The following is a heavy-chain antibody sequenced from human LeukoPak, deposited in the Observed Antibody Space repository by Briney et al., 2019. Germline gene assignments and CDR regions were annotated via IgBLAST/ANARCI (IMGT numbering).Heavy chain of an antibody. D-gene: IGHD6-19*01. Sequence: PSETLSLTCAVYGGSFSGYYWSWIRQPPGKGLEWIGEINHSGSTNYNPSLKSRVTISVDTSKNQFSLKLSSVTAADTAVYYCASLKTVAGTVRDYWGQGTLVTVSS. J-gene: IGHJ4*02. CDR1: GGSFSGYY. CDR3: ASLKTVAGTVRDY. CDR2: INHSGST. V-gene: IGHV4-34*01.